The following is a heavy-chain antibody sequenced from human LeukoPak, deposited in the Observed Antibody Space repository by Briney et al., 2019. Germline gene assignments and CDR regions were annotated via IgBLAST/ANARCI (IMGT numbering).Heavy chain of an antibody. CDR1: GGSISSSSYY. V-gene: IGHV4-39*01. J-gene: IGHJ4*02. CDR3: AGQWLVLTALDY. CDR2: IYYSGST. Sequence: SATLSLTCTVSGGSISSSSYYWGWIRQPPGKGLEWIGSIYYSGSTYYNPSLKSRVTISVDTSKNQFSLKLSSVTAADTAVYYCAGQWLVLTALDYWGQGTLVTVSS. D-gene: IGHD6-19*01.